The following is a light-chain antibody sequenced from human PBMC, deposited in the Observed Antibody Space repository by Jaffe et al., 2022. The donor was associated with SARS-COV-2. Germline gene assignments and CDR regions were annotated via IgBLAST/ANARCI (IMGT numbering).Light chain of an antibody. CDR1: ALPKQY. Sequence: SYDLTQPPSVSVSPGQTARITCSGDALPKQYAYWYQQKPGQAPVVVIYKDSERPSGIPERFSGSSSGTTVTLTISGVQAEDEADYYCQSADSSGTSFGGGTKLTVL. J-gene: IGLJ2*01. V-gene: IGLV3-25*03. CDR3: QSADSSGTS. CDR2: KDS.